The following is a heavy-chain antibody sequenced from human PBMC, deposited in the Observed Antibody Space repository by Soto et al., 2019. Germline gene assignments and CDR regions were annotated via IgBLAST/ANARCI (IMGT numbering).Heavy chain of an antibody. Sequence: SETLSLACAVSGGSISSSNWWSWGRQPPGKGLEWIGEIYYSGSTNYNPSLKSRVTISVDKSKNQFSLKLSSVTAADTAVYYCARYYDFWSGYYYGMDVWGQGTTVT. CDR1: GGSISSSNW. CDR2: IYYSGST. V-gene: IGHV4-4*02. CDR3: ARYYDFWSGYYYGMDV. J-gene: IGHJ6*02. D-gene: IGHD3-3*01.